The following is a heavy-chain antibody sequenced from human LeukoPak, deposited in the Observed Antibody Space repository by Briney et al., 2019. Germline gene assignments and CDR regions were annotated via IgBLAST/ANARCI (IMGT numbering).Heavy chain of an antibody. CDR1: GYTFTSYY. J-gene: IGHJ3*02. Sequence: GASVKVSCKASGYTFTSYYMHWVRQAPGQGLEWMGIINPSGGSTSYAQKFQGRVTMTRDTSTSTVYMELSSLRSEDTAVYYCASETNYCGGDCYYTHAFDIWGQGTMVTVSS. D-gene: IGHD2-21*02. CDR2: INPSGGST. V-gene: IGHV1-46*01. CDR3: ASETNYCGGDCYYTHAFDI.